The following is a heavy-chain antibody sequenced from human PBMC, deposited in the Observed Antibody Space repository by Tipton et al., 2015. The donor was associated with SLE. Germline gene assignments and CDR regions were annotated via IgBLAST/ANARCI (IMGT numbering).Heavy chain of an antibody. CDR3: AREVKIISDSDAFDI. CDR1: GGSITSGIYF. J-gene: IGHJ3*02. Sequence: TLSLTCTVSGGSITSGIYFWSWIRQHPGKGLEWIGFISYSGSTYYNPALQSRTSVSVDTSMNQFSLNLRSVTAADTAVYYCAREVKIISDSDAFDIWGQGTLVTVSS. D-gene: IGHD3-3*02. V-gene: IGHV4-31*03. CDR2: ISYSGST.